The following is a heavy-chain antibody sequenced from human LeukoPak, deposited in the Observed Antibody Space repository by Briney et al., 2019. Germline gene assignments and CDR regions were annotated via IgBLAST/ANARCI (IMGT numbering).Heavy chain of an antibody. D-gene: IGHD1-26*01. CDR3: ATSSGSYLHSADY. J-gene: IGHJ4*02. Sequence: SVTVSFTASGGTTSAIGWVRQSPGHGLEWVGGILPSVGTAHSSQKFQGRVTITADKSTSTAYMELSSLTSEDTAVYYCATSSGSYLHSADYWGQGTLVTVSS. V-gene: IGHV1-69*06. CDR1: GGTTSA. CDR2: ILPSVGTA.